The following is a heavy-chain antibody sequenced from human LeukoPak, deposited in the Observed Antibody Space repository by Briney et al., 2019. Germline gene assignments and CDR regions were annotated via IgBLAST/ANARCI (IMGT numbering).Heavy chain of an antibody. J-gene: IGHJ4*02. Sequence: SQTLSLTCTVSGGSTSSGSYYWSWIRQPAGKRLEWIGRIYTSGSTNYNPSLKSRVTISLDTSKDQFSLRLSSVTAADTAVYYCARTSSGVTMIWGQGTLVTVSS. CDR3: ARTSSGVTMI. V-gene: IGHV4-61*02. D-gene: IGHD3-22*01. CDR1: GGSTSSGSYY. CDR2: IYTSGST.